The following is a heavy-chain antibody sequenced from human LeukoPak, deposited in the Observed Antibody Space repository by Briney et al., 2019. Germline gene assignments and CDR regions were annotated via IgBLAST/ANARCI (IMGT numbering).Heavy chain of an antibody. CDR3: ARDGGQLAEGTYYYYYGMDV. J-gene: IGHJ6*02. Sequence: GGSLRLSCAASGFTFSSYGMHWVRQAPGKGLEWVAVIWYDGSNKYYADSVKGRFTISRDNSKNTLYLQMNSLRAEDTAVYYCARDGGQLAEGTYYYYYGMDVWGQGTTVTVCS. V-gene: IGHV3-33*01. CDR1: GFTFSSYG. D-gene: IGHD6-13*01. CDR2: IWYDGSNK.